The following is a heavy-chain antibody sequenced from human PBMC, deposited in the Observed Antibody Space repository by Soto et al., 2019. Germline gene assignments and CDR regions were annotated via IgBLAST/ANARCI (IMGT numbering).Heavy chain of an antibody. Sequence: PGGSLRLSCVASGFTFSSYSMNWVRQAPGKGLEWVSYISSSSSTIFYADSVKGRFTISRDNAKNSLYLQMNSLRDEDTAVYYCPRDLLWAPCGDYESHWGQGTLVTSPQ. CDR2: ISSSSSTI. CDR3: PRDLLWAPCGDYESH. V-gene: IGHV3-48*02. CDR1: GFTFSSYS. J-gene: IGHJ4*02. D-gene: IGHD4-17*01.